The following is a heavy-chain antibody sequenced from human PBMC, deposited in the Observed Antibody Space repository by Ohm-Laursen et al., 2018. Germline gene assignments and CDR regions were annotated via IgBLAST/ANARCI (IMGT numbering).Heavy chain of an antibody. V-gene: IGHV3-11*06. CDR2: ISSSSSYI. Sequence: SLRLSCAASGFTFSDYYMSWIRQAPGKGLEWVASISSSSSYIYYADSVKGRFTISRDNAKNSLYLQMNSLRAEDTAVYYCARDDFPYGMDVWGQGTTVTVSS. J-gene: IGHJ6*02. CDR3: ARDDFPYGMDV. CDR1: GFTFSDYY. D-gene: IGHD3/OR15-3a*01.